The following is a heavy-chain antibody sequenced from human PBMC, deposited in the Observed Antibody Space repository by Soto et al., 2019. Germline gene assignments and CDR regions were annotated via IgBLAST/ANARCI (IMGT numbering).Heavy chain of an antibody. CDR2: ISGNNGAT. Sequence: ASGNVSCKASGYTFAHYGISWVRQAPGQGLEWMGWISGNNGATNYAPKMRGRVTMTIDTSTDTAYMDLRSLTSDDTAVYFCARDLKYFPVFFKWFDYWGQGTLVPVS. J-gene: IGHJ5*01. V-gene: IGHV1-18*04. CDR3: ARDLKYFPVFFKWFDY. D-gene: IGHD3-3*01. CDR1: GYTFAHYG.